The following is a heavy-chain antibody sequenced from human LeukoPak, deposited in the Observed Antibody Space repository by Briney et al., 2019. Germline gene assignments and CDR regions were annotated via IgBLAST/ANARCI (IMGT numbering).Heavy chain of an antibody. V-gene: IGHV3-23*01. CDR3: AKDLYYGSGSYSDY. Sequence: GGSLRLSCAASGFTFDDYAMHWVRQAPGKGLEWVSGISGGSTYYADPVKGRFTISRDNSKNTLYLQMSSLRAEDTAVYYCAKDLYYGSGSYSDYWGQGTLVTVSS. CDR2: ISGGST. CDR1: GFTFDDYA. J-gene: IGHJ4*02. D-gene: IGHD3-10*01.